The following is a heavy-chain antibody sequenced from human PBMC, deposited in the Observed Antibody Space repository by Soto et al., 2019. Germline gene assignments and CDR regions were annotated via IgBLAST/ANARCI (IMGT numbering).Heavy chain of an antibody. Sequence: QVQLVESGGGVVQPGKSLRLSCAASGFTFSSYAIHWVRQAPGKGLEWVTVISYDGSNKYYADSVKGRFTISRDNSKNTLYLQMNSLRAEDTAVYYCARSMVVAATFYYGMDVWGQGTTVTVSS. V-gene: IGHV3-30-3*01. CDR1: GFTFSSYA. CDR3: ARSMVVAATFYYGMDV. J-gene: IGHJ6*02. CDR2: ISYDGSNK. D-gene: IGHD2-15*01.